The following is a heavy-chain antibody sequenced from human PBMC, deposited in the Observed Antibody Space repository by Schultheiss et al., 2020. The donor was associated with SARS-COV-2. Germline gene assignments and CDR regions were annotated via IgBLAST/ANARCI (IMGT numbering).Heavy chain of an antibody. V-gene: IGHV3-9*01. J-gene: IGHJ4*02. CDR1: GFNFGDYA. Sequence: GGSLRLSCAASGFNFGDYAMHWVRQAPGKGLEWVSGITWNTGSIGYADSVKGRFTISRDNAKNSLYLQMNSLRPEDTALYYCASYHSSSWYVNLAYWGQGTLVTVSS. D-gene: IGHD6-13*01. CDR2: ITWNTGSI. CDR3: ASYHSSSWYVNLAY.